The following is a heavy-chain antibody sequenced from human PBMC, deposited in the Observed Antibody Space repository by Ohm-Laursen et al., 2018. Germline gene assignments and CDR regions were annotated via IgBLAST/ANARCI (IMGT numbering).Heavy chain of an antibody. CDR2: ISSSGSTI. V-gene: IGHV3-11*01. CDR1: EFTFSDYY. CDR3: AKDHKNRYYDSSGPV. J-gene: IGHJ4*02. Sequence: SLRLSCAASEFTFSDYYMSWIRQAPGKGLEWVSYISSSGSTIYYADSVKGRFTISRDNAKNSLYLQMNSLRAEDTAVYYCAKDHKNRYYDSSGPVWGQGTLVTVSS. D-gene: IGHD3-22*01.